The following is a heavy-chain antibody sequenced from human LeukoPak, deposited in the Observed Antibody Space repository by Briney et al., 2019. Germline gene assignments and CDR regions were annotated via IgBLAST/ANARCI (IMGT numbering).Heavy chain of an antibody. CDR3: AKDHRIRGGGDY. V-gene: IGHV3-30*18. CDR2: ISYDGSNK. D-gene: IGHD3-16*01. Sequence: PGRSLRLSCAASGFTFSSYGMHWVRQAPGKGLEWVAVISYDGSNKYYADSVKGRFTISRDNSKNTLYLQMNSLRAEDTAVYYCAKDHRIRGGGDYWGQGTLVTVSS. CDR1: GFTFSSYG. J-gene: IGHJ4*02.